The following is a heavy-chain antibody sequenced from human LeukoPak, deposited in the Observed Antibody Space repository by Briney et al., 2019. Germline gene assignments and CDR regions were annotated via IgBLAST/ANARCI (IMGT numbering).Heavy chain of an antibody. CDR1: GFTFSSYA. V-gene: IGHV3-23*01. J-gene: IGHJ4*02. CDR3: AKASSYGSMSYDFDS. D-gene: IGHD3-10*01. CDR2: ISASGGTT. Sequence: PGGPLRLSCAASGFTFSSYAMNWVRQDPGKGLEWVSGISASGGTTYYADSMKGRFTISRDNSKGTLFLQLNSLRAEDTAVYYCAKASSYGSMSYDFDSWGQGTLVTVSS.